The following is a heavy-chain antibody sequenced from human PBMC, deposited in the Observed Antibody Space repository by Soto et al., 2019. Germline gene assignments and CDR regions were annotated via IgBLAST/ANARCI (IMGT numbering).Heavy chain of an antibody. CDR3: ARNGVEMATIGPLDY. Sequence: QVQLVQSGAEVKKPGSSVKVSCKASGDTFSSYTISWVRQAPGQGLEWMGRIIPILGIANYAQKFQGRVTITADKSTSTAYMELSSLRSEDTAVYYCARNGVEMATIGPLDYWGQGTLVTVSS. CDR1: GDTFSSYT. CDR2: IIPILGIA. V-gene: IGHV1-69*02. J-gene: IGHJ4*02. D-gene: IGHD5-12*01.